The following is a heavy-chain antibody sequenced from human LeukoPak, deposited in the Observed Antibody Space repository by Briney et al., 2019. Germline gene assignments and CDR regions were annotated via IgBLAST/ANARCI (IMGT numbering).Heavy chain of an antibody. CDR1: GGSISSYY. D-gene: IGHD3-9*01. CDR2: IYYSGST. J-gene: IGHJ5*02. Sequence: SETLSLTCTVSGGSISSYYWSWIRQPPGKGLEWIGYIYYSGSTNYNPTLKSRVTISVDTSKNQFSLKLSSVTAADTAVYYCARGHDILTGSHNWFDPWGQGTLVTVSS. CDR3: ARGHDILTGSHNWFDP. V-gene: IGHV4-59*01.